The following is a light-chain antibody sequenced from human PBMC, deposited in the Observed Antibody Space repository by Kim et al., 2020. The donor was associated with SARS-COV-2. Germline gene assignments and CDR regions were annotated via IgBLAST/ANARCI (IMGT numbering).Light chain of an antibody. V-gene: IGKV1-27*01. Sequence: DIQMTQSPSSLSASVGDRVTITCRASQGISNYLAWYQQKPGKVPKLLIYAASTLQSGVPSRFGGSGSGTDFTLTISSLQPEDVATYYCQKYNRAPRTFGQGTKVEI. CDR1: QGISNY. J-gene: IGKJ1*01. CDR2: AAS. CDR3: QKYNRAPRT.